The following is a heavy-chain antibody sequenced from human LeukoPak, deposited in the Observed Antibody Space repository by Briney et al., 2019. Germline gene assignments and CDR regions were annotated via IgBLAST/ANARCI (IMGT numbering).Heavy chain of an antibody. CDR3: ASASSGWSYGMDV. J-gene: IGHJ6*02. CDR2: ISAYNGNT. V-gene: IGHV1-18*01. D-gene: IGHD6-19*01. CDR1: GYTFTSYG. Sequence: GASVKVSCKASGYTFTSYGISWVRQAPGQGLEWMGWISAYNGNTNYAQKLQGRVTMTTDTSASTAYMELRSLRSDDTAVYYCASASSGWSYGMDVWGQGTTVTVSS.